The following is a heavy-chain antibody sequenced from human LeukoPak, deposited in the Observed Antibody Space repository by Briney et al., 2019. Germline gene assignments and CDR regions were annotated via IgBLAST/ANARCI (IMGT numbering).Heavy chain of an antibody. CDR2: IYYSGST. D-gene: IGHD3-22*01. Sequence: SETLSLTCTVSGGSISSYYWSWIRQPPGKGLEWIGYIYYSGSTNYNPSLKSRVTMSVDTSKNQFSLKLSSVTAADTAVYYCARSLLYYDSSGYQRYYFDYWGQGTLVTVSS. CDR3: ARSLLYYDSSGYQRYYFDY. CDR1: GGSISSYY. V-gene: IGHV4-59*12. J-gene: IGHJ4*02.